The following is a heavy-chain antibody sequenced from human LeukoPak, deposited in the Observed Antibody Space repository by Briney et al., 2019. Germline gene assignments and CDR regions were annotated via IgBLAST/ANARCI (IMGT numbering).Heavy chain of an antibody. J-gene: IGHJ5*02. CDR2: IYHSGIT. CDR3: ARVGNWFDP. V-gene: IGHV4-4*02. Sequence: SGTLSLTCAVSGGSISISNWWGWVRQSPGKGLQWIGEIYHSGITNYNPSLKSRATMSVDKSKNQFSLKLSSVTAADTAVYYCARVGNWFDPWGQGTLVTVSS. CDR1: GGSISISNW.